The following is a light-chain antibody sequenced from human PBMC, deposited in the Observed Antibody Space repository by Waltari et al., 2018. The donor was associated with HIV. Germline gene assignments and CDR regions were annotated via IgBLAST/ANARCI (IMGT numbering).Light chain of an antibody. CDR1: TPNIGKNS. V-gene: IGLV1-51*01. CDR3: GTWDSSVSAGV. CDR2: DNN. Sequence: QSVLTQPPSVSAAPGQKVTFSCSGSTPNIGKNSVTWYQQLPEAAPKLIIYDNNKRPSGVPDRFSGSKSATSATLAITGLQTGDEADYYCGTWDSSVSAGVFGGGTKLTVL. J-gene: IGLJ2*01.